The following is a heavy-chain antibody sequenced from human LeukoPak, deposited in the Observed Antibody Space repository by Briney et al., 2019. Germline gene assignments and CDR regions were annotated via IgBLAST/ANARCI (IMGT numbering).Heavy chain of an antibody. Sequence: SETLSLTCTVSGGSISSSSYYWGWIRQPPGKGLEWIGSIYYSGSTYYNPSLKSRVTISVDTSKNQFSLKLSSETAADTAVYYCATQPIVGATSPYYYGMDVWGQGTTVTVSS. CDR3: ATQPIVGATSPYYYGMDV. CDR1: GGSISSSSYY. J-gene: IGHJ6*02. V-gene: IGHV4-39*01. CDR2: IYYSGST. D-gene: IGHD1-26*01.